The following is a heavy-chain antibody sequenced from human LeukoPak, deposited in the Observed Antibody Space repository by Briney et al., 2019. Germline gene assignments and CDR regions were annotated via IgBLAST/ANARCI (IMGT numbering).Heavy chain of an antibody. D-gene: IGHD6-19*01. CDR1: GFNFRSYA. CDR2: VTGGAVAT. Sequence: GGSLRLSCAASGFNFRSYAISWVRQAPGKGLEWVSTVTGGAVATYADSVRGRHTISRDNSKNTLYLQMNSLRAEDTAVYYCARDSPLKGYNSGWATNSFDFWGQGTLVTVSS. CDR3: ARDSPLKGYNSGWATNSFDF. J-gene: IGHJ4*02. V-gene: IGHV3-23*01.